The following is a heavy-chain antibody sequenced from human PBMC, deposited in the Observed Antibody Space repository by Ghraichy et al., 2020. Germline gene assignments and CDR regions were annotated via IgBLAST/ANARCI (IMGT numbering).Heavy chain of an antibody. D-gene: IGHD5-12*01. CDR1: GASISSGGYY. V-gene: IGHV4-31*03. CDR3: AAGTGIVATIVY. Sequence: SETLSLTCTVSGASISSGGYYWSWIRQHPGKGLEWIGYIYYGGSTYYNPSLKSRLTISVDTSKNQVSLKLSSVTAADTAVYYCAAGTGIVATIVYWGQGTLVTVSS. J-gene: IGHJ4*02. CDR2: IYYGGST.